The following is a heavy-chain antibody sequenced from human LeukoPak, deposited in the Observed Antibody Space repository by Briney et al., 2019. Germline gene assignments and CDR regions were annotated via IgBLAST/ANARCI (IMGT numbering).Heavy chain of an antibody. Sequence: SETLSLTXTVSGGSISSGDYYWSWIRQPPGKGLDWIGYIYYSGSTYYNPSLKSRVTISVDTSKNQFSLKLSSVTAADTAVYYCARVVCSSTSCGAYFDYWGQGTLVTVSS. CDR2: IYYSGST. J-gene: IGHJ4*02. CDR1: GGSISSGDYY. V-gene: IGHV4-30-4*08. CDR3: ARVVCSSTSCGAYFDY. D-gene: IGHD2-2*01.